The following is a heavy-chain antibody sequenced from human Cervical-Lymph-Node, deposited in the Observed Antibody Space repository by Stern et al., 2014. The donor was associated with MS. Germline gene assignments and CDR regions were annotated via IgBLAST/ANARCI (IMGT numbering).Heavy chain of an antibody. CDR3: ARVTGRGTRQNWFDS. CDR2: IYSDGST. V-gene: IGHV4-59*02. Sequence: QLQESGPGLVKPSETVSLTCAVSGGSVSSKYWNWIRQPPGKGLEWIGYIYSDGSTNYNPSLKSRVVISLDTSTNQFSLSLTSVTAADTAVYYCARVTGRGTRQNWFDSWGQGTLVTVSS. D-gene: IGHD1-26*01. CDR1: GGSVSSKY. J-gene: IGHJ5*01.